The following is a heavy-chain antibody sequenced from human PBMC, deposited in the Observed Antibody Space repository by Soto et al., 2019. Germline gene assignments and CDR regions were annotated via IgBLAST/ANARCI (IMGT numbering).Heavy chain of an antibody. CDR1: GFTFSSYA. CDR2: ISGSGGST. Sequence: WGSLRISCASSGFTFSSYAMSWVRQAPGKGLEWVSAISGSGGSTYYADSVKGRFTISRDNSKNTLYLQMNSLRAEDTAVYYCAKDRGYCSGGSCYLWDYWGQGTLVTVSS. V-gene: IGHV3-23*01. CDR3: AKDRGYCSGGSCYLWDY. J-gene: IGHJ4*02. D-gene: IGHD2-15*01.